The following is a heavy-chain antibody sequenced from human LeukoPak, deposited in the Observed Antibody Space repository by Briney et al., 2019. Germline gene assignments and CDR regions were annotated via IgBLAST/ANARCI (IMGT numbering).Heavy chain of an antibody. J-gene: IGHJ4*02. CDR2: IYSGGST. Sequence: GGSLRLSCAASGFTVSTYYMTWVRQAPGKGLECVSVIYSGGSTYYADSVKGRFTVSRDNSKNTLYLQMNSLRAEDTAMYYCARGLGYCTSTTCILPFDYWGQGTLVTVSS. CDR1: GFTVSTYY. CDR3: ARGLGYCTSTTCILPFDY. D-gene: IGHD2-2*01. V-gene: IGHV3-53*01.